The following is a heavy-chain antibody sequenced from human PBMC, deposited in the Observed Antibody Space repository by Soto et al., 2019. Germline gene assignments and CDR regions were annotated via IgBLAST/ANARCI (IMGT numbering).Heavy chain of an antibody. CDR1: GGSISSGGYS. V-gene: IGHV4-30-2*01. CDR2: IYHSGST. J-gene: IGHJ5*02. CDR3: ARVPDR. Sequence: QLQLQESGSGLVKPSQTLSLTCAVSGGSISSGGYSWSWIRQPPGKGLEWIGYIYHSGSTYYNPSLKSRVTISVDTSKNPCSLKRSSLTAADTAVSYGARVPDRWGQGTLVTVSS.